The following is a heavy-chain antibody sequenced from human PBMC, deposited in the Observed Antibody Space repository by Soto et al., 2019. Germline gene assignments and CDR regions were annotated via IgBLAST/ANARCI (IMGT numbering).Heavy chain of an antibody. Sequence: NPSETLSLTCAVYGGSFSGYYWSWIRQPPGKGLEWIGEINHSGSTNYNPSLKSRVTISVDTSKNQFSLKLSSVTAADTAVYYCARGWGSGWYPDFDYWGQGTLVTVSS. CDR3: ARGWGSGWYPDFDY. J-gene: IGHJ4*02. CDR2: INHSGST. V-gene: IGHV4-34*01. D-gene: IGHD6-19*01. CDR1: GGSFSGYY.